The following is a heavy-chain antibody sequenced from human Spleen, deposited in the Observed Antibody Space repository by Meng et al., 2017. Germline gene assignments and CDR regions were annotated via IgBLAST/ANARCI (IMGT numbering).Heavy chain of an antibody. Sequence: QLQLQESGPGRVKPSETLSLTCTVSGDSISSSTYCWGWIRQPPGKGLEWIGCAYYSGSTYYDPSLKSRVAVSVDTSKNQFSLILSSVTAADAAVYYCSRWAGGREYLDYWGQGALVTVSS. V-gene: IGHV4-39*01. CDR3: SRWAGGREYLDY. J-gene: IGHJ4*02. D-gene: IGHD5-24*01. CDR1: GDSISSSTYC. CDR2: AYYSGST.